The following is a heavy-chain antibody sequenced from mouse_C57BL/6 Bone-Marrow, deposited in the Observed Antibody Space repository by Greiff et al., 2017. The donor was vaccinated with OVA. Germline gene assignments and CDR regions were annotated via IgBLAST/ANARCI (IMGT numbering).Heavy chain of an antibody. J-gene: IGHJ3*01. CDR1: GYTFTSYW. CDR2: IHPNSGST. V-gene: IGHV1-64*01. D-gene: IGHD2-1*01. Sequence: QVQLQQPGAELVKPGASVKLSCKASGYTFTSYWMHWVKQRPGQGLEWIGMIHPNSGSTNYNEKLKSKATLTVDKSSSTAYMQLSSLTSEDSAVYYCARVYYGNYPFAYWGQGTLVTVSA. CDR3: ARVYYGNYPFAY.